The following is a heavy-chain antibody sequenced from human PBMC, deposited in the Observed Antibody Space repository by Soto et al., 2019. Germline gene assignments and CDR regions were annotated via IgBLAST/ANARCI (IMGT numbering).Heavy chain of an antibody. CDR3: ARRISTANDAFDV. CDR2: IYLGDSDI. D-gene: IGHD1-1*01. CDR1: EYTFTNYW. V-gene: IGHV5-51*01. Sequence: GESLKISCKDSEYTFTNYWIGWLRQMPGKGLEWMGIIYLGDSDIRYSPSFQGQVTISADKSISTAYLQWSSLKASDTAMYYCARRISTANDAFDVWGQGTMVTVSS. J-gene: IGHJ3*01.